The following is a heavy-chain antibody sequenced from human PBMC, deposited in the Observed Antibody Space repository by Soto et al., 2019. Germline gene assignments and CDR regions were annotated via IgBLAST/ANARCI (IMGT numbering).Heavy chain of an antibody. V-gene: IGHV4-34*01. CDR1: GGSFSYSD. J-gene: IGHJ4*02. D-gene: IGHD3-10*01. CDR2: INHSGTI. Sequence: SESPSITCSVTGGSFSYSDWSWTLENPGKGLEWIGEINHSGTIRFNPSPKSRVTITIATSETTFSLTLRSVTAPDTAIFDCGKSFRGVSLDWGQGTLVTVSS. CDR3: GKSFRGVSLD.